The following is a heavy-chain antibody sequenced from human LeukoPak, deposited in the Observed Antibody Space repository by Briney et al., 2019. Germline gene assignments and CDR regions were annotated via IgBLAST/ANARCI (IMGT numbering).Heavy chain of an antibody. CDR2: INPNSGGT. CDR3: ARLTFSSSWPPWDDY. CDR1: GYTFTGYY. V-gene: IGHV1-2*02. D-gene: IGHD6-13*01. J-gene: IGHJ4*02. Sequence: ASVKVSCKASGYTFTGYYMHWVRQAPGQGLEWMGWINPNSGGTNYAQKFQGRVTMTRDTSISTAYMELSRLRSDDTAVYYCARLTFSSSWPPWDDYWGQGTLVTVSS.